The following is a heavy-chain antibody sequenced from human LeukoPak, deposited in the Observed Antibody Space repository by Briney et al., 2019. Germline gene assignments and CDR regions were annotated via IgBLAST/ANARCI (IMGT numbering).Heavy chain of an antibody. J-gene: IGHJ3*02. CDR1: GFTFSSHGM. D-gene: IGHD3-22*01. CDR3: ARDTSYYDSPDAFDI. Sequence: GTLRLSCAASGFTFSSHGMNWVRQAPGKGLEWIGSIYHSGSTYYNPSLKSRVTISVDTSKNQFSLKLSSVTAADTAVYYCARDTSYYDSPDAFDIWGQGTMVTVSS. CDR2: IYHSGST. V-gene: IGHV4-38-2*02.